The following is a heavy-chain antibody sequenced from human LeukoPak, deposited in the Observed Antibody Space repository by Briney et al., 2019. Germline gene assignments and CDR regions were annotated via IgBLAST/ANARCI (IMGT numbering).Heavy chain of an antibody. Sequence: ASVKVSCKASGYTLTSYGISWVRQAPGQGLEWMGWISAYNGNTNYAQKLQGRVPMTTDTSTSTAYMELRSLRSDDTAVYYCARDGYCSSTSCGYYYGMDVWGKGTTVTVSS. CDR2: ISAYNGNT. D-gene: IGHD2-2*03. CDR1: GYTLTSYG. CDR3: ARDGYCSSTSCGYYYGMDV. J-gene: IGHJ6*04. V-gene: IGHV1-18*04.